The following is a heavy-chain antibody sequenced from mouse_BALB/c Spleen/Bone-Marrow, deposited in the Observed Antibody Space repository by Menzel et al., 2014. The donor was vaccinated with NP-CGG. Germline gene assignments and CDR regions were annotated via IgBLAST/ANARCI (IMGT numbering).Heavy chain of an antibody. CDR2: IDPANEHT. CDR1: GFNIKDTY. CDR3: ASLTGTFDY. V-gene: IGHV14-3*02. Sequence: VQLQQPGAELVKPGASVKLSCTASGFNIKDTYIHWVKQRPEQGLEWIGRIDPANEHTKYDPNFQGKATITADTSSNTAYLQLSSLTSEDTVVYYCASLTGTFDYWGQGSTLTVSS. D-gene: IGHD4-1*01. J-gene: IGHJ2*01.